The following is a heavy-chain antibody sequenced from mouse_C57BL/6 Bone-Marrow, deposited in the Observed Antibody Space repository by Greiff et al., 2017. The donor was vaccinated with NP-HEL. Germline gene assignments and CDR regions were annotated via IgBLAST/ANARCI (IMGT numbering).Heavy chain of an antibody. CDR3: ARGGDYPRYAY. V-gene: IGHV1-61*01. CDR1: GYTFTSYW. CDR2: IYPSDSET. Sequence: QVQLQQSGAELVRPGSSVKLSCKASGYTFTSYWMDWVKQRPGQGLEWIGNIYPSDSETHYNQKFKDKATLTVDKSSSTAYMQLSSLTSEDSAVYYCARGGDYPRYAYWGQGTLVTVSA. D-gene: IGHD2-4*01. J-gene: IGHJ3*01.